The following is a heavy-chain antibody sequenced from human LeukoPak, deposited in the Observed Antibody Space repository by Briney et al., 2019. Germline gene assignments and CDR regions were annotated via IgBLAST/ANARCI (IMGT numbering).Heavy chain of an antibody. V-gene: IGHV1-69*13. CDR2: TIPIFGTG. CDR1: GGTFISYG. D-gene: IGHD3-10*01. J-gene: IGHJ6*02. Sequence: SVKVSCKASGGTFISYGISWVRQAPGQGLEWMGGTIPIFGTGNYAQKFQGRVTITADESTSTAYMELSSLRSEDTAVYYCAMYRGYYGSGSYGMDVWGQGTTVTVSS. CDR3: AMYRGYYGSGSYGMDV.